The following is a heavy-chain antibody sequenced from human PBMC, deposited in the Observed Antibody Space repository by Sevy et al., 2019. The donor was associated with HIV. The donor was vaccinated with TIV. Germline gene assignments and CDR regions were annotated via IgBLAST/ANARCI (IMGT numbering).Heavy chain of an antibody. CDR1: GFTFSSYA. CDR3: AKESEIQPHYYFEY. J-gene: IGHJ4*02. V-gene: IGHV3-23*01. CDR2: INGGGIST. Sequence: GGSLRLSCVASGFTFSSYAMSWIRQAPGKGLEWVSGINGGGISTYYEDSVKGRFTISRDNSKNTVFMQMNSLRAEDTAVYYCAKESEIQPHYYFEYWGPGTLVTVSS. D-gene: IGHD5-18*01.